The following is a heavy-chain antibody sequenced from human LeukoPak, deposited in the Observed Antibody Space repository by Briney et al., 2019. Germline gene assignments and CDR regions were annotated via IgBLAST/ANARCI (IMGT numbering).Heavy chain of an antibody. CDR1: GDSISSGTYY. Sequence: SGTLSLTCTVSGDSISSGTYYWGWIRQPPGKGLEWIGSIHYSGNTDYNPSLKSRVTISVDTSKNQFSLQLSSATAADTAVYYCAGRAAASTRWFDPWGQGTLVTVSS. V-gene: IGHV4-39*01. CDR3: AGRAAASTRWFDP. D-gene: IGHD6-13*01. J-gene: IGHJ5*02. CDR2: IHYSGNT.